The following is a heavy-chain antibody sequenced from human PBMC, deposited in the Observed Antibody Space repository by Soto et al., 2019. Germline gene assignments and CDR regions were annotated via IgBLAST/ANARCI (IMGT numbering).Heavy chain of an antibody. CDR3: AAPEGSGHDLDAFDI. CDR2: IIPILGIA. D-gene: IGHD5-12*01. V-gene: IGHV1-69*02. CDR1: GGTFSSYT. Sequence: SVKVSCKASGGTFSSYTISWVRQAPGQGLEWMGRIIPILGIANYAQKFQGRVTITADKSTSTAYMELSSLRSEDTAVYYCAAPEGSGHDLDAFDIWGQGTMVTVS. J-gene: IGHJ3*02.